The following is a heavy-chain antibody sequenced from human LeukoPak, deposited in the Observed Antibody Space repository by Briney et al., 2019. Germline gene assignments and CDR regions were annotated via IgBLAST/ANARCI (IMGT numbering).Heavy chain of an antibody. CDR1: GGSISSYY. CDR2: IYYSGST. CDR3: ARDSDRVSVWGSYRYSYWYFDL. J-gene: IGHJ2*01. V-gene: IGHV4-59*01. D-gene: IGHD3-16*02. Sequence: ASETLSLTCTVSGGSISSYYWSWIRQPPGKGLEWIGYIYYSGSTNYNPSLKSRVTISVDTSKNQFSLKLSSVTAADTAVYYCARDSDRVSVWGSYRYSYWYFDLWGRGTLVTVSS.